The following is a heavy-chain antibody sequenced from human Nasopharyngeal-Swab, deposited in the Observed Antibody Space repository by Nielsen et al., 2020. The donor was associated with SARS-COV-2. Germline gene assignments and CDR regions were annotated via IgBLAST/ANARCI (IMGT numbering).Heavy chain of an antibody. CDR2: ISSSSSYI. Sequence: GGSLRLSCAASGFTFSSYSMNWVRQAPGKGLEWVSSISSSSSYIYYADSVKGRFTTSRDNAKNSLYLQMNSLRAEDTAVYYCARKSEWRGGYFDYWGQGTLVTVSS. V-gene: IGHV3-21*01. CDR3: ARKSEWRGGYFDY. J-gene: IGHJ4*02. D-gene: IGHD3-3*01. CDR1: GFTFSSYS.